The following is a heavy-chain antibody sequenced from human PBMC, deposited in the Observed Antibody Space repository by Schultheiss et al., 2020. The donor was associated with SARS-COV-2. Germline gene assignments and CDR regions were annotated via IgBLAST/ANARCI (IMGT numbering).Heavy chain of an antibody. CDR3: AREALSIAGTLSRFAFDI. CDR2: IIPIFGTA. D-gene: IGHD1-20*01. CDR1: GYTFTGYY. Sequence: SVKVSCKASGYTFTGYYIYWVRQAPGQGLEWMGGIIPIFGTANYAQKFQGRVTMTTDTSTSTAYMELRSLRSDDTAVYYCAREALSIAGTLSRFAFDIWGQGTMVTVSS. J-gene: IGHJ3*02. V-gene: IGHV1-69*05.